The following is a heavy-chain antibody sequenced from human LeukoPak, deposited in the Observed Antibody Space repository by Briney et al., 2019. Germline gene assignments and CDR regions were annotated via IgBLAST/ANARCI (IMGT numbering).Heavy chain of an antibody. J-gene: IGHJ5*02. V-gene: IGHV4-38-2*02. CDR1: GYSISSGYY. D-gene: IGHD6-19*01. CDR3: ASGHRSGWQGT. CDR2: IYHSGST. Sequence: PSETLSLTCTVSGYSISSGYYWGWIRQPPGKGLEWIGSIYHSGSTYYNPSLKSRVTISVDTSKNQFSLKLSSVTAADTAVYYCASGHRSGWQGTWGQGTLVTVSS.